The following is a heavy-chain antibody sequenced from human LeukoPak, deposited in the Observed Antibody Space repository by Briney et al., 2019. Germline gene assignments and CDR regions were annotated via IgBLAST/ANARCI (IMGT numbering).Heavy chain of an antibody. Sequence: SETLSLTCAVYGGSFSGYYWSWIRQPPGKGLEWIGEINHSGSTNYNPSLKSRVTISVDTSKNQFSLKMSSVPAADTAVYYCARGPKYSNSQRLPGGPPRYYYMDVWGKGTTVTVSS. J-gene: IGHJ6*03. D-gene: IGHD6-6*01. CDR2: INHSGST. V-gene: IGHV4-34*01. CDR3: ARGPKYSNSQRLPGGPPRYYYMDV. CDR1: GGSFSGYY.